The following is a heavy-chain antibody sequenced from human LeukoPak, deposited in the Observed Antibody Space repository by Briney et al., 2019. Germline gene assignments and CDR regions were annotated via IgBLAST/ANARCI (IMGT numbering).Heavy chain of an antibody. V-gene: IGHV1-58*02. CDR2: IVVGSGNT. CDR3: ARVDFWSGKLMDY. D-gene: IGHD3-3*01. J-gene: IGHJ4*02. Sequence: GTSVKVSCKASGFTFTSSAMQWVRQARGQRLEWIGWIVVGSGNTNYAQKFQERVTITRDMSTSTAYMELSSLRSDDTAVYYCARVDFWSGKLMDYWGQGTLVTVSS. CDR1: GFTFTSSA.